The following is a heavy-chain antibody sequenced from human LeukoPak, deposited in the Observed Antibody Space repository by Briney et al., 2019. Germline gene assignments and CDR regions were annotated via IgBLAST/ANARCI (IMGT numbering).Heavy chain of an antibody. Sequence: PSQTLSLTCTVSGGSISSGSYYWSWIRQPAGKGLEWIGRIYTSGSTNYNPSLKSRVTISVDTSKNQFSLELSSVTAADTAVYYCARENYDFWSGYYYYFDYWGQGTLVAVSS. CDR2: IYTSGST. D-gene: IGHD3-3*01. CDR1: GGSISSGSYY. CDR3: ARENYDFWSGYYYYFDY. V-gene: IGHV4-61*02. J-gene: IGHJ4*02.